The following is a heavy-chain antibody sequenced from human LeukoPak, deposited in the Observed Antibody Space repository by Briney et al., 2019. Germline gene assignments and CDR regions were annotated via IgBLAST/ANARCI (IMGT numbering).Heavy chain of an antibody. CDR1: GFTFSRYW. V-gene: IGHV3-7*05. D-gene: IGHD6-19*01. J-gene: IGHJ6*02. CDR3: ATGGAVAGHYYYGMDV. CDR2: IKQDGSGK. Sequence: PGGSLRLSCAASGFTFSRYWMSWVRQAPGKGLEWVANIKQDGSGKYYVDSVKGRFTISRDNTKNSLYLQINSLRAEDTAVYYCATGGAVAGHYYYGMDVWGQGTTVTVSS.